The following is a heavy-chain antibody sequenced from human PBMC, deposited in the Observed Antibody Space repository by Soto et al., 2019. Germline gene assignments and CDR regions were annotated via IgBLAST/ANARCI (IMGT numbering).Heavy chain of an antibody. Sequence: QVQLVQSGAEVKKPGSSVKVSCKASGGTFSSYTISWVRQAPGQGLEWMGRIIPILGIANYAQKFQGRVTITADKSTSTAYMELSSLRSEDTAVYYSARDYGSGSYSDYWGQGTLVTVAS. CDR2: IIPILGIA. J-gene: IGHJ4*02. CDR1: GGTFSSYT. CDR3: ARDYGSGSYSDY. D-gene: IGHD3-10*01. V-gene: IGHV1-69*02.